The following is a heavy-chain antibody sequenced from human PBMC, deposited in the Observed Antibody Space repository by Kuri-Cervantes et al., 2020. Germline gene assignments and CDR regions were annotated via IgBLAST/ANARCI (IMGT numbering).Heavy chain of an antibody. D-gene: IGHD6-13*01. J-gene: IGHJ4*02. V-gene: IGHV3-7*04. CDR2: IKQDGSEK. CDR1: GGSISSGGYS. Sequence: ETLSLTCAVSGGSISSGGYSWSWVRQAPGKGLEWVANIKQDGSEKYYVDSVKGRFTISRDNAKNSLYLQMDSLGAEDTAVYYCARGAAIGYWGQGTLVTVSS. CDR3: ARGAAIGY.